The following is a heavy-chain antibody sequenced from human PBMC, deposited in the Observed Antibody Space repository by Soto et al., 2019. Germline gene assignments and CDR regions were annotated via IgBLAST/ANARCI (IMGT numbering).Heavy chain of an antibody. CDR3: ARHRDYGDSYTYYFDY. D-gene: IGHD4-17*01. J-gene: IGHJ4*02. CDR2: IYYSGST. V-gene: IGHV4-39*01. Sequence: PSETLSLTCTVSGGSISSSSYYWGWIRQPPGKGLEWIGSIYYSGSTYYNTSLKSQVTISVDTSKNQFSLKLSSVTASDTVFYYCARHRDYGDSYTYYFDYWGQGTLVTVSS. CDR1: GGSISSSSYY.